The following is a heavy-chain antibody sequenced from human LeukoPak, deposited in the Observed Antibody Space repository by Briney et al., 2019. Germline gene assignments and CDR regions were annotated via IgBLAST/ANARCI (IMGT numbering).Heavy chain of an antibody. J-gene: IGHJ4*02. V-gene: IGHV3-30*04. CDR2: ISYDGSNK. CDR3: ARDPSVVVVAASYFDY. Sequence: GGSLRLSCAPSGFPFSSYAMHWVRQAPGKGLEWVAVISYDGSNKYYADSVKGRLTISRDNSNNTLYLQMISLRAEDTAVYYCARDPSVVVVAASYFDYWGQGTLVTVSS. D-gene: IGHD2-15*01. CDR1: GFPFSSYA.